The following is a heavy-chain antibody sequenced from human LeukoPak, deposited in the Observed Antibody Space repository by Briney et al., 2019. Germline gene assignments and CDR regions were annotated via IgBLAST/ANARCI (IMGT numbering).Heavy chain of an antibody. Sequence: GGSLRLSCAASGIIFSNYWMHWVGQAPGKGLVWVSRINRDGSSTSYADSVKGRFTISRDNAKNTLYLQMNSLRAEDTAVYYCAREGDAFDIWGQGTMVTVSS. CDR3: AREGDAFDI. CDR2: INRDGSST. CDR1: GIIFSNYW. V-gene: IGHV3-74*01. J-gene: IGHJ3*02.